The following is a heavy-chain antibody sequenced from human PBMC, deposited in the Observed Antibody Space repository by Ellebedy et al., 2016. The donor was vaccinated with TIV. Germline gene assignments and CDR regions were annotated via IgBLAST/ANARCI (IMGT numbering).Heavy chain of an antibody. J-gene: IGHJ4*02. D-gene: IGHD4-17*01. CDR2: ISSSSSYI. CDR1: GFTFSSYS. V-gene: IGHV3-21*01. CDR3: ARDLYGDYNKLDY. Sequence: GGSLRLSCAASGFTFSSYSMNWVRQAPGKGLEWVSSISSSSSYIYYADSVKGRFTISRDNAKNSLYLQMNSLRAEDTAVYYCARDLYGDYNKLDYWGQGTLVTVSA.